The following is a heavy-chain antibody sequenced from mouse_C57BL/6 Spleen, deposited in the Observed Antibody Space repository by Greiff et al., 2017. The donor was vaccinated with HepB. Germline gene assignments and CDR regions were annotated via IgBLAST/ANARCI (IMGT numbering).Heavy chain of an antibody. Sequence: DVKLVESGGGLVKPGGSLKLSCAASGFTFSDYGMHWVRQAPEKGLEWVAYISSGSSTIYYADTVKGRFTISRDNAKNTLFLQMTSLRSEDTAKYDSARDDGSSYDYWGQGTTLTVSS. CDR1: GFTFSDYG. CDR2: ISSGSSTI. D-gene: IGHD1-1*01. V-gene: IGHV5-17*01. CDR3: ARDDGSSYDY. J-gene: IGHJ2*01.